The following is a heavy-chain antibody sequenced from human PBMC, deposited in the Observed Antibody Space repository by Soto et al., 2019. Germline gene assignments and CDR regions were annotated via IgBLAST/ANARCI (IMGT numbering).Heavy chain of an antibody. CDR2: IYYSGST. J-gene: IGHJ4*02. CDR3: ARDYCSGGSCYSFDY. D-gene: IGHD2-15*01. CDR1: RRSFSSGGYY. Sequence: SETLSLTCTVSRRSFSSGGYYSSWIRPHLGKGLEWIGYIYYSGSTYYNLSLKSRVTISVDTSKNQFSLKLSSVTAADTAVYYCARDYCSGGSCYSFDYWGQGTLVTVSS. V-gene: IGHV4-31*03.